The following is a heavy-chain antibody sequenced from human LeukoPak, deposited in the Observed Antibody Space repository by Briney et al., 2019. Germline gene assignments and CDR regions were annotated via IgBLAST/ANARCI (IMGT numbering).Heavy chain of an antibody. CDR2: ISGDGGST. V-gene: IGHV3-74*01. Sequence: PGGPLRLSCAASGFTFSSYWMHWVRQTPGKGLVWVSRISGDGGSTTYAESVKGRFTISRDNAKNTLYLQMNSLRAEDTAVYYCARELPFDYWGQGTLVTVSS. CDR1: GFTFSSYW. CDR3: ARELPFDY. J-gene: IGHJ4*02.